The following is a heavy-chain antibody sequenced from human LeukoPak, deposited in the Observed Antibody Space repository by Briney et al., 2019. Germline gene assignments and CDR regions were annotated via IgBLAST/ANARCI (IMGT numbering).Heavy chain of an antibody. J-gene: IGHJ4*02. V-gene: IGHV3-30*02. D-gene: IGHD3-22*01. CDR3: ARGTWDYYDNSGYYADDY. CDR1: GFTFGDYA. CDR2: IRYDGSDS. Sequence: GGSLRLSCSAFGFTFGDYAFHWVRQAPGKGLEWLAFIRYDGSDSYYADSVKGRFAISRDNSKNTLYLQMNSLRAEDTAVYYCARGTWDYYDNSGYYADDYWGQGTLVTVSS.